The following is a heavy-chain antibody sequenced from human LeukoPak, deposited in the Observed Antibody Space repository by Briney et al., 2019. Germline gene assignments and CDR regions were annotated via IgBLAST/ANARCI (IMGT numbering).Heavy chain of an antibody. J-gene: IGHJ4*02. V-gene: IGHV3-30*02. CDR3: AKGDFSGSFQTGFDY. D-gene: IGHD1-26*01. CDR2: IRYEGSNK. CDR1: GFTFSSYG. Sequence: GGSLRLSCAASGFTFSSYGMHWVRQAPGKGLEWVAFIRYEGSNKYYADSVKGRFTIYRDNSKNTLYLQMNSLRAEDTAVYYCAKGDFSGSFQTGFDYWGQGTLVTVSS.